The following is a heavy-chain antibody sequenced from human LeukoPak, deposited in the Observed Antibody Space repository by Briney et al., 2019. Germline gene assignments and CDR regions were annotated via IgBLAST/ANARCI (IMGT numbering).Heavy chain of an antibody. V-gene: IGHV1-2*06. CDR2: INPNSGGT. J-gene: IGHJ4*02. CDR3: ARVRGIHYYFDY. CDR1: GYTFIGHY. Sequence: ASVKVSCKASGYTFIGHYIHWVRQAPGQGLEWMGRINPNSGGTNYAQKFQGRVTMTRDTSISTAYMELSRLRSDDTAVYYCARVRGIHYYFDYWGQGTLVTVSS.